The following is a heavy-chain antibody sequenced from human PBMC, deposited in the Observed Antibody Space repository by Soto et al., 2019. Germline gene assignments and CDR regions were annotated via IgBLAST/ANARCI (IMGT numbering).Heavy chain of an antibody. CDR3: ARKDKSGYFNWFDP. V-gene: IGHV5-51*01. CDR1: GYKFTSSW. J-gene: IGHJ5*02. Sequence: XESLTISCRTSGYKFTSSWIAWVRQKGGKGLEWMGIIFPSDSDTRYSPSFQGQVTISADRSTSTVFLQWASLKASDTAVYFCARKDKSGYFNWFDPWGQGTLVTVSS. CDR2: IFPSDSDT. D-gene: IGHD3-22*01.